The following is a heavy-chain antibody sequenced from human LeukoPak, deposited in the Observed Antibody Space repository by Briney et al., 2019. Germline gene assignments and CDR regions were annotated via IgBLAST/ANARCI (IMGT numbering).Heavy chain of an antibody. Sequence: GSLRLSCAASGFTFSSYGMHWVRQAPGKVLEWVAFIRYDGSNKYYADSVKGRFTISRDNSKNTLYLQMNSLRAEDTAVYYCAKVLLWFGELLSIDYWGQGTLVTVSS. CDR1: GFTFSSYG. CDR2: IRYDGSNK. D-gene: IGHD3-10*01. V-gene: IGHV3-30*02. J-gene: IGHJ4*02. CDR3: AKVLLWFGELLSIDY.